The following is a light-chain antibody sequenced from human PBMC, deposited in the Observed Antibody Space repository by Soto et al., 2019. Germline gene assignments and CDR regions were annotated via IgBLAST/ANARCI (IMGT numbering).Light chain of an antibody. CDR1: LGISRY. Sequence: DIQLTQSPSFLSASVGDRVTITCRASLGISRYLAWYQQKSGKAPKLLIYAASTLESDVPSRFSGSRAGTEFTLTIRSVDPADFASKHYENLTTYTFGPGTTVDIK. CDR2: AAS. CDR3: ENLTTYT. J-gene: IGKJ3*01. V-gene: IGKV1-9*01.